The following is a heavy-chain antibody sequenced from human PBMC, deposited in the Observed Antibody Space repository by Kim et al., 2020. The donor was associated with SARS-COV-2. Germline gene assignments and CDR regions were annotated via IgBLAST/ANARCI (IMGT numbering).Heavy chain of an antibody. D-gene: IGHD6-6*01. CDR2: IIPILGIA. Sequence: SVKVSCKASGGTFSSYTISWVRQAPGQGLEWMGRIIPILGIANYAQKFQGRVTITADKSTSTAYMELSSLRSEDTAVYYCARGPPGIAARVTSYFDYWGQGTLVTVSS. J-gene: IGHJ4*02. CDR3: ARGPPGIAARVTSYFDY. CDR1: GGTFSSYT. V-gene: IGHV1-69*02.